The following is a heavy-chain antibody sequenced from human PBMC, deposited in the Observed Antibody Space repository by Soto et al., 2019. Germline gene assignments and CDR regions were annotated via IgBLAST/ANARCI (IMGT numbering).Heavy chain of an antibody. CDR3: ASLDWGTFDV. J-gene: IGHJ4*02. Sequence: HLVQSGAEVKKPGASVNVSCKASGYIFLGYAITWVRQAPGQGLEWMGGISARNGNTKYAQKFHRRTTRTTEASMNAAYMPLRSLQSDDTATDSCASLDWGTFDVWGQGTLVTVAS. V-gene: IGHV1-18*01. CDR1: GYIFLGYA. CDR2: ISARNGNT. D-gene: IGHD3-9*01.